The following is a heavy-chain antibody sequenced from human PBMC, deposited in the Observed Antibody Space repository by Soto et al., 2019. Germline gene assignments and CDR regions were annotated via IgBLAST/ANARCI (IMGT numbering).Heavy chain of an antibody. Sequence: EVQLVESGGGLVQPGGSLRLSCAASGFTFSHYWMHWVRQTPGKGLVWISRINSDGSTTSSADSVRGRFSMSRDNAKNSLYLPMNSLRADDTAVYSCARDIGGVTASDAFDVWGHGTMVTVSS. V-gene: IGHV3-74*01. CDR1: GFTFSHYW. CDR3: ARDIGGVTASDAFDV. CDR2: INSDGSTT. D-gene: IGHD2-21*02. J-gene: IGHJ3*01.